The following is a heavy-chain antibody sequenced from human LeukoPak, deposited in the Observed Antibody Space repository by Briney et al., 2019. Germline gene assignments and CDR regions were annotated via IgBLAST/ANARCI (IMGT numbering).Heavy chain of an antibody. CDR1: GFTFDDCA. CDR3: ANGEGPIDY. J-gene: IGHJ4*02. CDR2: ISGSGGST. V-gene: IGHV3-23*01. D-gene: IGHD3-10*01. Sequence: GGSLRLSCTASGFTFDDCAMSWVRQAPGKGLEWVSAISGSGGSTYYADSVKGRFTISRDNSKNTLYLQMNSLRAEDTAVYYCANGEGPIDYWGQGTLVTVSS.